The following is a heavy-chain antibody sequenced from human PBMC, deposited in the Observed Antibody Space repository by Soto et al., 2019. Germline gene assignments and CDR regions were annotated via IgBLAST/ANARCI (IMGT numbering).Heavy chain of an antibody. CDR3: ARVFSSDSTLYAFDI. CDR2: ISYDGSNK. CDR1: GFTFSSYA. D-gene: IGHD2-2*01. Sequence: QVQLVESGGGVVQPARSLRLSCAASGFTFSSYAMHWVRQAPGKGLEWVAVISYDGSNKYYADSVKGRFTISRDNSKNTLYLQMNSLRAEDTAVYYCARVFSSDSTLYAFDIWGQGTMVTVSS. J-gene: IGHJ3*02. V-gene: IGHV3-30-3*01.